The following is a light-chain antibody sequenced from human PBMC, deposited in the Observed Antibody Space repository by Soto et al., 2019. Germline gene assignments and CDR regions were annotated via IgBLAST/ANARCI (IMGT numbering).Light chain of an antibody. CDR2: DVG. CDR1: SNDVGGYNY. CDR3: SSYTSSSTVV. J-gene: IGLJ2*01. V-gene: IGLV2-14*01. Sequence: QSALTQPASVSGSPGQSITISCTGTSNDVGGYNYVSWYQQHPGKAPRLMIYDVGGRPSGVSHRFSGSKSGNTASLTISGLQAEDEADYYCSSYTSSSTVVFGGGTKLTVL.